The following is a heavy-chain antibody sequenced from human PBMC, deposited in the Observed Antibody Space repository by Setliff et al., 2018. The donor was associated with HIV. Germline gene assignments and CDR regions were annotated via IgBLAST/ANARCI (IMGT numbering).Heavy chain of an antibody. V-gene: IGHV4-34*01. CDR2: INHSGST. CDR1: GTSFSDQY. J-gene: IGHJ4*02. Sequence: PSETLSLTCSVYGTSFSDQYWSWVRQTPGKGLEWIGEINHSGSTNYNTSLKSRVTISVDTSKKQFSLKLSSVTAADTAVYFCARLGYVTFDFDYWGQGTLVTVSS. CDR3: ARLGYVTFDFDY. D-gene: IGHD3-16*01.